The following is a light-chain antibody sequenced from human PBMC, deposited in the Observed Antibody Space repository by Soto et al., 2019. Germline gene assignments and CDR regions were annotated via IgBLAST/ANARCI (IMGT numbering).Light chain of an antibody. CDR2: LNSDGRH. V-gene: IGLV4-69*01. J-gene: IGLJ3*02. CDR1: SGHSNNA. Sequence: QLVLTQSPSASASLGASVKLTCTLSSGHSNNAIAWHQQQPEKGPRYLMKLNSDGRHSKGDGIPDRFSGSSFGAERYLTISSLQSEDEADYYCQTWGTRIGRVFGGGTKLTVL. CDR3: QTWGTRIGRV.